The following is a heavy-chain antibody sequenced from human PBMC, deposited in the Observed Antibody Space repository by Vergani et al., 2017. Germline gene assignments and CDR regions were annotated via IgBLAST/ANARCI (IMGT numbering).Heavy chain of an antibody. CDR3: ARDGWELLDYFYYMDV. J-gene: IGHJ6*03. CDR1: GFTFSNYW. CDR2: INSDGDFT. D-gene: IGHD1-26*01. V-gene: IGHV3-74*01. Sequence: VQLVESGGGLVQPGGSLRLSCTASGFTFSNYWMQWVRQAPGKGLMWVSRINSDGDFTSYADSVKGRFTISRDNAKNTLYLPMDSLRAEDTAVYYCARDGWELLDYFYYMDVWGKGTTVTVSS.